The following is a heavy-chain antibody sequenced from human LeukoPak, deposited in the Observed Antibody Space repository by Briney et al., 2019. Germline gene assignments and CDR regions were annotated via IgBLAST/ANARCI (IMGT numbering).Heavy chain of an antibody. CDR1: GYTFTGYY. CDR2: ISAYNGYT. D-gene: IGHD1/OR15-1a*01. CDR3: ARVGTGTRSFDS. Sequence: ASVKVSCKASGYTFTGYYMHWVRQAPGQGLEWMGRISAYNGYTNYGQKFQGRVTMTTDTSTNTAYMELRSLRSDGTAVYYCARVGTGTRSFDSWGQGTLVTVSS. V-gene: IGHV1-18*04. J-gene: IGHJ4*02.